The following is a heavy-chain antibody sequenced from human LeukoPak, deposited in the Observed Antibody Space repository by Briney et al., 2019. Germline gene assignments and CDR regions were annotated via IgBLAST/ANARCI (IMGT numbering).Heavy chain of an antibody. D-gene: IGHD3-22*01. CDR3: ARRWPHSSGYYLFDY. Sequence: SVKVSCKASGGTFSSHGFSWVRQAPGQGLEWMGGIIPIFGATNYAPKLQGRVTITTDDSTGTGYMELSSLRSDDTAVYYCARRWPHSSGYYLFDYWGQGTLVTVSS. V-gene: IGHV1-69*05. J-gene: IGHJ4*02. CDR1: GGTFSSHG. CDR2: IIPIFGAT.